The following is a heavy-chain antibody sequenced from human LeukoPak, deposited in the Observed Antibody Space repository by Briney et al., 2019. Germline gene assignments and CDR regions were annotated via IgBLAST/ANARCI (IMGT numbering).Heavy chain of an antibody. V-gene: IGHV4-59*01. CDR3: ARSAEWLRNAFDI. D-gene: IGHD5-12*01. J-gene: IGHJ3*02. CDR1: GASTSHFY. Sequence: SGTLSLTCSVSGASTSHFYRNWIRQAPGKGLEWIGYMHNSGSSKHSPALKSRVTISIDTSKNQFSLQLTSVTAADTAIYYCARSAEWLRNAFDIWGQGTMVSVSS. CDR2: MHNSGSS.